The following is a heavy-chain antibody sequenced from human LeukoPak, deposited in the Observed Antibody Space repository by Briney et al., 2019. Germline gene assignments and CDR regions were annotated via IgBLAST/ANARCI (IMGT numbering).Heavy chain of an antibody. Sequence: PSETLSLTCTVSGGSISSYYWSWIRQPPGKGLEWIGYIYYSGSTYYNPSLKSRVTISVDTSKNQFSLKPSSVTAADTAVYYCARHTHDYGDYLDYWGQGTLVTVSS. CDR2: IYYSGST. D-gene: IGHD4-17*01. CDR3: ARHTHDYGDYLDY. V-gene: IGHV4-59*08. CDR1: GGSISSYY. J-gene: IGHJ4*02.